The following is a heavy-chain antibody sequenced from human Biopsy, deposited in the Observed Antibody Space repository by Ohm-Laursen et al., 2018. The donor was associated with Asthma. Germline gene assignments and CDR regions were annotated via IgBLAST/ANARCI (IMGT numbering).Heavy chain of an antibody. CDR3: ARGYSGSDRIVYYYSGLEV. V-gene: IGHV1-69*13. Sequence: GASVKVSCKASGDSFSNYAISWVRQAPGQGLEWMGGPTPVLGTPGHAQMFEGRVTITADESTSTAYMELSSLSSEDTAVYYCARGYSGSDRIVYYYSGLEVWGQGTTVTVSS. J-gene: IGHJ6*02. D-gene: IGHD5-12*01. CDR2: PTPVLGTP. CDR1: GDSFSNYA.